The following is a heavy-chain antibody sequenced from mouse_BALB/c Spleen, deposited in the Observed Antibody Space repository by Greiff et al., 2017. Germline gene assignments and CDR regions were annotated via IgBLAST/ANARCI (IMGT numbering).Heavy chain of an antibody. CDR3: ARVGWDDAMDY. D-gene: IGHD4-1*01. V-gene: IGHV1S81*02. CDR2: INPSNGRT. Sequence: VQLQQPGAELVKPGASVKLSCKASGYTFTSYWMHWVKQRPGQGLEWIGEINPSNGRTNYNEKFKSKATLTVDKSSSTAYMQLSSLTSEDSAVYYCARVGWDDAMDYWGQGTSVTVSS. CDR1: GYTFTSYW. J-gene: IGHJ4*01.